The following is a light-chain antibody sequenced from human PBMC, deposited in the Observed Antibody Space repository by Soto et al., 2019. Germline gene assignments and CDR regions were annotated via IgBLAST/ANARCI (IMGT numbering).Light chain of an antibody. J-gene: IGKJ4*01. V-gene: IGKV3-20*01. CDR2: GAS. CDR3: QQYGRSPRVT. Sequence: EIALTQFPGTLSLSPGERVTLSCRASQSVSRSSLAWYQQKPGQAPRLLIYGASSRATGIPDRFSGSGSGTDFTLTISRLEPEDFAVYYCQQYGRSPRVTFGGGTKVEIK. CDR1: QSVSRSS.